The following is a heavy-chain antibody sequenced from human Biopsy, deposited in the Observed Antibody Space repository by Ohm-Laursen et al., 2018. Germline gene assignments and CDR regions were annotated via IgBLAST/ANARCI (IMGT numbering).Heavy chain of an antibody. CDR2: IYYSGNT. CDR1: SGSIRTGDYY. V-gene: IGHV4-31*03. J-gene: IGHJ3*01. D-gene: IGHD3-16*01. Sequence: TLSLTCTVSSGSIRTGDYYWTWIRQQPGKGLEWIGYIYYSGNTKYNPSLQSRLSMSVDTSKNQFSLKLSSVTAADTAVYYCARDDDGGYLGDTFDLWGQGRMVTVSS. CDR3: ARDDDGGYLGDTFDL.